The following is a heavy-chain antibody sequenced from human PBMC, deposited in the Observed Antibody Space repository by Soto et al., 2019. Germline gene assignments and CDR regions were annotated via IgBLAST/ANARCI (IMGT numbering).Heavy chain of an antibody. J-gene: IGHJ5*02. V-gene: IGHV1-69*01. Sequence: QVQLVQSGAEVKKPGSSVTVSCKASGGTFSSYAISWVRQSPGQGLEWMGGIIPIFGTANYAQKFQGRVTITADESTSTAYMELSSLRSEDTAVYYCARELYYYGSGSEYLPGEWFDPWGQGTLVTVSS. D-gene: IGHD3-10*01. CDR3: ARELYYYGSGSEYLPGEWFDP. CDR2: IIPIFGTA. CDR1: GGTFSSYA.